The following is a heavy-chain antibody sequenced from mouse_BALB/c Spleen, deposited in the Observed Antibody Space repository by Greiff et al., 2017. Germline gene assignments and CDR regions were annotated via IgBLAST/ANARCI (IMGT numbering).Heavy chain of an antibody. CDR3: ARDDYDLFAY. CDR1: GYTFTSYW. CDR2: INPSTGYT. V-gene: IGHV1-7*01. Sequence: VQLQQSGAELAKPGASVKMSCKASGYTFTSYWMHWVKQRPGQGLEWIGYINPSTGYTEYNQKFKDKATLTADKSSSTAYMQLSSLTSEDSAVYYCARDDYDLFAYWGQGTLVTVSA. D-gene: IGHD2-4*01. J-gene: IGHJ3*01.